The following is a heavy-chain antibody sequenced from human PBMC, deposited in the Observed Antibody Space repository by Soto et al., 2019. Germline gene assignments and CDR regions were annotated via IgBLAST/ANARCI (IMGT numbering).Heavy chain of an antibody. Sequence: PGGSLRLSCAASGFSVSSYYMSWVRQAPGKGLEWVGRTRNKANSYTTEYAASVKGRFTTSRDDSKNSLYLQMNSLKTEDTAVYYCARSIAAAGPNDYWGQGTLVTVSS. CDR2: TRNKANSYTT. D-gene: IGHD6-13*01. CDR3: ARSIAAAGPNDY. J-gene: IGHJ4*02. CDR1: GFSVSSYY. V-gene: IGHV3-72*01.